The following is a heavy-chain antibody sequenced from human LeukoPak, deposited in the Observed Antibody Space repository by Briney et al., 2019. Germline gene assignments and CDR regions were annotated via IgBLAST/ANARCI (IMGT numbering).Heavy chain of an antibody. V-gene: IGHV1-69*01. Sequence: SVKVSCKASGGTFSGYAISWVRQAPGQGLEWMGGIIPIFGTANYAQKFQGRVTITADESTSTAYMELSSLRSEDTAVYYCARDGVVPAAMPGSLDYYGMDVWGQGTTVTVSS. D-gene: IGHD2-2*01. CDR2: IIPIFGTA. CDR3: ARDGVVPAAMPGSLDYYGMDV. CDR1: GGTFSGYA. J-gene: IGHJ6*02.